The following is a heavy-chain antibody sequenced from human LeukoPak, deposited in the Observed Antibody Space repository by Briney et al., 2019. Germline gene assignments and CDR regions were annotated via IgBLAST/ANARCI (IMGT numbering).Heavy chain of an antibody. CDR3: ARDPGIVAAGSDYYYYYGMDV. Sequence: GGSLRLSCVGSGFHFRLYNMNWVRQAPGKGLEWVSGIPAGGTDRYYADSVKGRFTISRDNTENTLYLQMNSLRAEDTAVYYCARDPGIVAAGSDYYYYYGMDVWGQGTTVTVSS. CDR2: IPAGGTDR. D-gene: IGHD6-13*01. J-gene: IGHJ6*02. V-gene: IGHV3-23*01. CDR1: GFHFRLYN.